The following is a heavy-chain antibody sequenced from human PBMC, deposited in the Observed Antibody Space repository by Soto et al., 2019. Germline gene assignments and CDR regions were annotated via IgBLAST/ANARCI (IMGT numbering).Heavy chain of an antibody. Sequence: ASETLSLTCTVSGGSVSNSEYCWVWLRQPPGKGLEWIGTISYSGSIYYNPSLNSRVTISVDTSKNQFSLKLSSVTAADTAVYYCAGTGYCSGGSCYRIWYYYYMDVWGKGTTVTVSS. V-gene: IGHV4-39*07. J-gene: IGHJ6*03. CDR1: GGSVSNSEYC. CDR3: AGTGYCSGGSCYRIWYYYYMDV. D-gene: IGHD2-15*01. CDR2: ISYSGSI.